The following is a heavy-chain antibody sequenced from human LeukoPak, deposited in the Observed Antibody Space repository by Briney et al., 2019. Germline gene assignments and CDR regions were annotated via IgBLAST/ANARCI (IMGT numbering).Heavy chain of an antibody. CDR3: ARESSSGWYVRYFDY. V-gene: IGHV3-74*01. CDR2: INTDGSST. CDR1: GFTFSSYW. Sequence: GGSLRLSCAASGFTFSSYWMHWVRQAPGKGLVWVSRINTDGSSTSYAGSVKGRFTISRDNAKNTLYLQMNSLRAEDTAVYYCARESSSGWYVRYFDYWGQGTLVTVPS. J-gene: IGHJ4*02. D-gene: IGHD6-19*01.